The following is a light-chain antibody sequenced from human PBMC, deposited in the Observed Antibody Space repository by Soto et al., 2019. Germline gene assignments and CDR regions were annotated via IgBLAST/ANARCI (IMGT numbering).Light chain of an antibody. CDR1: QSVSSSY. J-gene: IGKJ1*01. CDR3: QEYGSAPRT. CDR2: GAS. V-gene: IGKV3-20*01. Sequence: EIVLTQSPGALSLSPGERATLSCGASQSVSSSYLAWYQQKPGQAPRLLIYGASTRATGIPDRFSGSGSGTYFPLTISRLEPEDCAVYYCQEYGSAPRTFGQGTKVEI.